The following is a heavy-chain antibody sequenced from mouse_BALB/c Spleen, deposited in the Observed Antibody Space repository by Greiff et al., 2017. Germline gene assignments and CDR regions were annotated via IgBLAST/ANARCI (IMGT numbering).Heavy chain of an antibody. CDR3: ARSYKYYYDMDY. CDR2: INPSTGYT. CDR1: GYTFPSYW. D-gene: IGHD1-1*01. V-gene: IGHV1-7*01. Sequence: QVQLQQSGAELAKPGASVKMSCKASGYTFPSYWMHWVKQRPGQGLEWIGYINPSTGYTEYNQKFKDKATLTADKSSSTAYMQLSSLTSEDSAVYYCARSYKYYYDMDYWGQGTSVTVSS. J-gene: IGHJ4*01.